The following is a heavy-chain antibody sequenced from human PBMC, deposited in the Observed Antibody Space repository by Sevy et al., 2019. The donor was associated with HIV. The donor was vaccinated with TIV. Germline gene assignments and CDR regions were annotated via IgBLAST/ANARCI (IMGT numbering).Heavy chain of an antibody. Sequence: GGSLRLSCAASGFTFSDHYVDWVRLAPGKGLEWVGRIRNRPNSYTTEYAASVKGRFTISRDDSRNSVYLQMNSLKTQDSAVYYCVRGPNCGAGGCQQISPYCLDVWGKGATVTVSS. CDR3: VRGPNCGAGGCQQISPYCLDV. J-gene: IGHJ6*03. D-gene: IGHD2-15*01. CDR2: IRNRPNSYTT. V-gene: IGHV3-72*01. CDR1: GFTFSDHY.